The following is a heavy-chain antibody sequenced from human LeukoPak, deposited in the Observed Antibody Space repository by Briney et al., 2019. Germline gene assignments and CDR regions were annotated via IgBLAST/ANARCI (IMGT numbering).Heavy chain of an antibody. D-gene: IGHD6-13*01. CDR2: MNPNSGNT. CDR1: GYTFTSYD. J-gene: IGHJ4*02. Sequence: ASVKVSCKASGYTFTSYDINWVRQATGQGLEWMGWMNPNSGNTGYAQKFQGRVTMTRNTSISTAYMELSSLRSEDTAVYYCARISLGYSSSWYIPFDYWGQGTLVTVSS. CDR3: ARISLGYSSSWYIPFDY. V-gene: IGHV1-8*01.